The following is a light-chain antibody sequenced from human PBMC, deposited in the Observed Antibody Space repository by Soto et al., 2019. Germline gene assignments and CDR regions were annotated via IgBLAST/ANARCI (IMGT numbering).Light chain of an antibody. CDR1: SGYSNYK. Sequence: QLVLTQPPSASASLGASVTLTCTLSSGYSNYKVDWYQQRPGEGPRFVMRVGTGVIVGSKGEGIPDRFSVLGSGLNRYLTIKNIQEEDESDYHCGTDHGSGSNYVYVFGTGTKVTVL. V-gene: IGLV9-49*01. CDR3: GTDHGSGSNYVYV. CDR2: VGTGVIVG. J-gene: IGLJ1*01.